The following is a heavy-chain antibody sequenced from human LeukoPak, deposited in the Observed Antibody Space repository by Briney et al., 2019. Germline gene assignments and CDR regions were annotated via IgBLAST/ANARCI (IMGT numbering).Heavy chain of an antibody. CDR3: ARDATTAPDV. J-gene: IGHJ6*02. Sequence: GGSLRLSCAASGFTFSSNYMSWVRQAPGKRLEWVSVIYSGGSTSYADSVKGRFTISRDNSKNTVYLQMNSLRAEDAAVYYCARDATTAPDVWGQGTTVTVSS. D-gene: IGHD1-26*01. CDR1: GFTFSSNY. V-gene: IGHV3-66*01. CDR2: IYSGGST.